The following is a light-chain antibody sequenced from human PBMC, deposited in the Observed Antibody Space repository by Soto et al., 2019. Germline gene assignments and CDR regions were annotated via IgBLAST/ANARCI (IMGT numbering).Light chain of an antibody. CDR2: DVT. CDR3: SSYTSSSTGV. V-gene: IGLV2-14*01. Sequence: QSALTQPASVSGSPGQSITISCTGTSSDVGSYNYVSWFQQHPGKAPKPMIFDVTNRPSGVSNRFSGSKSGNTASLTISGLQAEDEAHYYCSSYTSSSTGVFGGGTQLTVL. CDR1: SSDVGSYNY. J-gene: IGLJ7*01.